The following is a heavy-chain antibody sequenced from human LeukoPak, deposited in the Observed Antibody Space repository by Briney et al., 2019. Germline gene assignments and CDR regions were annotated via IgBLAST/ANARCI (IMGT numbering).Heavy chain of an antibody. J-gene: IGHJ3*02. CDR2: MYSGGST. CDR1: GFNDRNNE. V-gene: IGHV3-53*01. CDR3: ARDHYATTVIGALEM. Sequence: PGGSLTHSYSASGFNDRNNEKIGAGQAPGKGLEWVSVMYSGGSTNYADSVKGRFIISRDDSKNILDLQMNSLKAEDTAVYYCARDHYATTVIGALEMWGQGTMVTVSS. D-gene: IGHD1-26*01.